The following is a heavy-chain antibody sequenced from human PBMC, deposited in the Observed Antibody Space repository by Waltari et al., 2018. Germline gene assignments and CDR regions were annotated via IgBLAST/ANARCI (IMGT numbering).Heavy chain of an antibody. CDR3: AKDNFGMDV. J-gene: IGHJ6*02. CDR1: GFMFSAYR. V-gene: IGHV3-21*01. CDR2: ISASTSYI. D-gene: IGHD3-16*01. Sequence: HLVESGGGLVKPGGSLSLSCEASGFMFSAYRMNWVRQAPGKGLEWVSSISASTSYIYYAASVEGRFTISRDNARNSLFLQMNSLRAEDTAVYYCAKDNFGMDVWGQGTTVTVS.